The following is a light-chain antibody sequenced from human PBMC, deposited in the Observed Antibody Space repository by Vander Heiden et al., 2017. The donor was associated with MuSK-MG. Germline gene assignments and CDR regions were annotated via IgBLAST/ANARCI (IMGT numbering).Light chain of an antibody. V-gene: IGKV1-39*01. CDR3: QQRDSTPRT. CDR2: AAS. J-gene: IGKJ1*01. Sequence: DIQMTQSPSSLSASVGDRVTITCRASQTITNYLNWYQQKPGKAPKNLIYAASSLQSGVPSRFSGSGSGTDFSLTISRLQPEDFATYYCQQRDSTPRTFGQGTKVEI. CDR1: QTITNY.